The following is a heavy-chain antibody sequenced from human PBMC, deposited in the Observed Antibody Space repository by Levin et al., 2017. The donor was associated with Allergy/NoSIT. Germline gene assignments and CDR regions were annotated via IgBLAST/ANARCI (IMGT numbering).Heavy chain of an antibody. CDR1: GFTLRDNY. Sequence: GGSLRLSCAVSGFTLRDNYMSWVRQAPGKGLEWVSVLYRGDETYYADSVKGRFTISRDTSKNTLYLQMDSLRAEDTAVYFCAMYTSGWSGGMDVWGQGTTVTVSS. CDR2: LYRGDET. CDR3: AMYTSGWSGGMDV. D-gene: IGHD6-19*01. V-gene: IGHV3-53*01. J-gene: IGHJ6*02.